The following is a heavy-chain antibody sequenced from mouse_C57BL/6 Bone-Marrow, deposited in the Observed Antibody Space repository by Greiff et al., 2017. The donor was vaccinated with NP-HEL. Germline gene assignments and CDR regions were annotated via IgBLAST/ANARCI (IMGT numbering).Heavy chain of an antibody. CDR1: GFTFSDYG. V-gene: IGHV5-17*01. CDR2: ISSGSSTI. CDR3: ARERLRLLMDY. D-gene: IGHD3-2*02. J-gene: IGHJ4*01. Sequence: VQLKESGGGLVKPGGSLKLSCAASGFTFSDYGMHWVRQAPEKGLEWVAYISSGSSTIYYADTVKGRFTISRDNAKNTLFLQMTSLRSEDTAMYYCARERLRLLMDYWGQGTSVTVSS.